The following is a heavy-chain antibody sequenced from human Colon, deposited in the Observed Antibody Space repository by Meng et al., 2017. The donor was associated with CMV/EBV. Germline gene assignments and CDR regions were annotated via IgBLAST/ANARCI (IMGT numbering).Heavy chain of an antibody. J-gene: IGHJ5*02. CDR3: AHRRTIFGGFDP. Sequence: CPFSGFSLNTSTVAVGWFRQPPGKALEWLALFYWNDDQRYGPSLRNRLTITKGTSKNQLVLTMTNMDPVDTATYFCAHRRTIFGGFDPWGQGSLVTVSS. CDR2: FYWNDDQ. CDR1: GFSLNTSTVA. D-gene: IGHD3-3*01. V-gene: IGHV2-5*01.